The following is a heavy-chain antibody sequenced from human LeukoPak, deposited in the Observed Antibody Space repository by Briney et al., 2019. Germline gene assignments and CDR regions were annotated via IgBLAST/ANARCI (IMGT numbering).Heavy chain of an antibody. CDR1: KLAFSSYW. CDR2: IKQDGSEK. CDR3: ARVRRDGYNYQFDY. V-gene: IGHV3-7*03. J-gene: IGHJ4*02. D-gene: IGHD5-24*01. Sequence: QPGGSLRLSCAASKLAFSSYWMSWVRQAPGKGLEWVANIKQDGSEKYYVDSVKGRFTISRDNAKNSLYLQMNSLRAEDTAVYYCARVRRDGYNYQFDYWGQGTLVTVSS.